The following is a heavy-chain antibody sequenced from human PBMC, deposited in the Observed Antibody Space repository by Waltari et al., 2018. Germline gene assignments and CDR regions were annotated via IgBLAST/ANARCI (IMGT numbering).Heavy chain of an antibody. D-gene: IGHD1-26*01. CDR2: IKQDGSDT. Sequence: EVQLVESGGGLVQPGGSLRLSCVASGFTFNTFWLSWVRQAPGKGLGGVTDIKQDGSDTYYADSVKGRFTVSRDNAKNSLYLQMNSLRVEDTAVYYCARDWEGDRPNFDYWGQGTLVTVSS. J-gene: IGHJ4*02. V-gene: IGHV3-7*04. CDR3: ARDWEGDRPNFDY. CDR1: GFTFNTFW.